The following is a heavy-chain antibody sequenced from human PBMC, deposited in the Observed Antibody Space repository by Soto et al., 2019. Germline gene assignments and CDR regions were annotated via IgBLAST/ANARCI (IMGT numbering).Heavy chain of an antibody. CDR3: ERLNGGGDCYSGYLDY. D-gene: IGHD2-21*02. V-gene: IGHV1-69*12. CDR2: IIPIFGTA. CDR1: GGTFSSYA. Sequence: QVQLVQSGAEVKKPGSSVKVSCKASGGTFSSYAISWVRQAPGQGLEWMGGIIPIFGTANYAQKFQGRVTITADESTSTAYMELISLRSEDTAVYYCERLNGGGDCYSGYLDYWGQGTLVTVSS. J-gene: IGHJ4*02.